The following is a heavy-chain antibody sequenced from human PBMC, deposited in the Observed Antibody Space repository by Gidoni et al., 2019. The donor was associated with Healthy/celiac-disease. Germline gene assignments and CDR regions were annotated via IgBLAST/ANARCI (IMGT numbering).Heavy chain of an antibody. CDR2: ISGRGDST. D-gene: IGHD3-22*01. CDR3: ASSLPRDYDSSGYYYVAIDY. V-gene: IGHV3-23*01. Sequence: EVQLLESGGGLVQPGGSLRLFCAASGFTFSSYAMSWVRQAPGKGLEWVSAISGRGDSTYYADSVQGRFTISRDNSKNTLYLQMNSLRAEDTAVYYCASSLPRDYDSSGYYYVAIDYWGQGTLVTVSS. CDR1: GFTFSSYA. J-gene: IGHJ4*02.